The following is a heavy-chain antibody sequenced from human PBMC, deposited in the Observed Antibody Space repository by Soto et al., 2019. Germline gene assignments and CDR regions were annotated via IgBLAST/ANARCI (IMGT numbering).Heavy chain of an antibody. D-gene: IGHD2-15*01. V-gene: IGHV1-18*01. J-gene: IGHJ4*02. CDR1: GYTFTSYG. Sequence: SLKVSCKASGYTFTSYGISWVRQATGQGLEWMGLISAYNGNTNYAKKLQGRVTMKTDTYTSTAYMELRSLRSDDTAVYYCARGGWGHRKAXWGQGTSVTVSX. CDR3: ARGGWGHRKAX. CDR2: ISAYNGNT.